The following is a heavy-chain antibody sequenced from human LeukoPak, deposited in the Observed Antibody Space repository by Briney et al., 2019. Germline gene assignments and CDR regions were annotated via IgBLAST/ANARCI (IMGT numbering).Heavy chain of an antibody. J-gene: IGHJ4*02. CDR2: IKQDGSEK. CDR1: GFAFSNYW. Sequence: GGSLRLSCAASGFAFSNYWMSWVRQAPGKGLEWVANIKQDGSEKYYVDSVKGRFTISRDNAKNSLYLQMNSLRAEDTAVYYCARDIYSNSFPGGYWGQGTLATVSS. V-gene: IGHV3-7*01. D-gene: IGHD6-6*01. CDR3: ARDIYSNSFPGGY.